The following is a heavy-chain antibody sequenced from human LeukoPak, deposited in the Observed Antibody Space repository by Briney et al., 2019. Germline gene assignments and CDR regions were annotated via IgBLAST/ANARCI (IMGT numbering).Heavy chain of an antibody. Sequence: VASVKVSCKASGFTFTSYDINWVRQATGQGLEWMGWMNPINGNTGYAQKFQGRVTMTRDTSISTAYMELRSLRSDDTAVYYCVRDGEGVAISVNYWFDPWGQGTLVTVSS. V-gene: IGHV1-8*01. CDR2: MNPINGNT. CDR3: VRDGEGVAISVNYWFDP. CDR1: GFTFTSYD. J-gene: IGHJ5*02. D-gene: IGHD3-10*01.